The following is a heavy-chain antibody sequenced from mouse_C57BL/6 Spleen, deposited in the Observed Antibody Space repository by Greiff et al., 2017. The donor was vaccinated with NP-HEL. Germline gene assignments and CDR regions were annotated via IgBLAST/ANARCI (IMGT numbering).Heavy chain of an antibody. D-gene: IGHD4-1*01. CDR1: GFSLTRYG. CDR2: IWSGGST. CDR3: ARVNWDGYFDV. J-gene: IGHJ1*03. Sequence: QVQLQQSGPGLVQPSQSLSIPCTVPGFSLTRYGVHWVRQSPGKGLEWLGVIWSGGSTDYNAAFISRLSISKDNSKSQVFFKMNSLEADDTAIYYCARVNWDGYFDVWGTGTTVTVSS. V-gene: IGHV2-2*01.